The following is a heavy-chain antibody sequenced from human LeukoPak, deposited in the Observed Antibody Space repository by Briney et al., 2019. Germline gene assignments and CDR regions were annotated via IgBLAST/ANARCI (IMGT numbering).Heavy chain of an antibody. CDR3: ARVPYCTGGSCNYYYYYGMDV. CDR1: GGSISSPNHD. J-gene: IGHJ6*02. CDR2: IYYSGTT. D-gene: IGHD2-15*01. V-gene: IGHV4-39*01. Sequence: SETLSLTCSVSGGSISSPNHDWAWIRQPPGQGLEWIGSIYYSGTTYYNLSPKSRVTLSVDTAKNQFSLKLSSVTAADTAVYSCARVPYCTGGSCNYYYYYGMDVWGQGTTVTVSS.